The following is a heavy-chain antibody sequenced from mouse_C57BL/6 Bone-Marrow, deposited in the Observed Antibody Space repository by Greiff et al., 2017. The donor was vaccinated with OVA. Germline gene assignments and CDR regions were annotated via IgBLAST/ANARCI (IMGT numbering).Heavy chain of an antibody. CDR3: APMVTTRAMDY. CDR1: GYTFTGYW. D-gene: IGHD2-2*01. J-gene: IGHJ4*01. CDR2: ILPGSGST. Sequence: QVQLQQSGAELMKPGASVKLSCKATGYTFTGYWIEWVKQRPGHGLEWIGEILPGSGSTNYNEKFKGKATFTADTSSNTAYMQLSSLTTEDSAIYYCAPMVTTRAMDYGGQGTSVTVSS. V-gene: IGHV1-9*01.